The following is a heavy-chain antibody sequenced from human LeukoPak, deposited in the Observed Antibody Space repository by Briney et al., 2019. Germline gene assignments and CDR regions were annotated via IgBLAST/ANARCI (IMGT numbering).Heavy chain of an antibody. J-gene: IGHJ4*02. CDR3: ARVGPGPVYYFDY. CDR2: ISSSGSTI. D-gene: IGHD3-10*01. Sequence: GGSLRLSCVASGFTFSGYYMSWIRQAPGKGLEWVSYISSSGSTIYYADSVKGRFTISRDNAKNSLYLQMNSLRAEDTAVYYCARVGPGPVYYFDYWGQGTLVTVSS. V-gene: IGHV3-11*04. CDR1: GFTFSGYY.